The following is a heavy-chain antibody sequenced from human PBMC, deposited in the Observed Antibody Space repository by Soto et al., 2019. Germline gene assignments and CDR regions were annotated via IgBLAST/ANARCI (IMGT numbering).Heavy chain of an antibody. J-gene: IGHJ4*02. Sequence: SETLSLTCAVSGYSISSGYYWGWIRQPPGKGLEWIGSIYHSGSTYYNPSLKSRVTISVDTSKNQFSLKLSSVTAADTAVYYCARIIHLPAAIPDYFDYWGQGTLVTVSS. CDR1: GYSISSGYY. D-gene: IGHD2-2*01. V-gene: IGHV4-38-2*01. CDR2: IYHSGST. CDR3: ARIIHLPAAIPDYFDY.